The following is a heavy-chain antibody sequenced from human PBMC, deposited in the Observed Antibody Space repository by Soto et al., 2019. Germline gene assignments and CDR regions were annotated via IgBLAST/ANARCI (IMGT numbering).Heavy chain of an antibody. J-gene: IGHJ6*02. V-gene: IGHV3-30-3*01. CDR2: ISYDGSNK. D-gene: IGHD3-10*01. Sequence: QVQLVESGGGVVQPGRSLRLSCAASGFTFSSYAMHWVRQAPGKGLEWVAVISYDGSNKYYADSVKGRFTISRDNSKNTLYLQMNSLRAEDTAVYYCARGDLLDYYGSGSYYNDGLNYYYYYGMDVWGQGTTVTVSS. CDR1: GFTFSSYA. CDR3: ARGDLLDYYGSGSYYNDGLNYYYYYGMDV.